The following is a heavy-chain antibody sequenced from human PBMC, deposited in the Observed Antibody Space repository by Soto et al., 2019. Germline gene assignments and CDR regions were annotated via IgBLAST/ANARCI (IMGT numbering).Heavy chain of an antibody. CDR2: IYYSGST. Sequence: SETLSLTCTVSGGSISSYYWSWIRQPPGKGLEWIGYIYYSGSTNYNPSLKSRVTISVDTSKNQFSLKLSSVTAADTAVYYCARCRGTTVTTDGMDVCVQGTSFT. J-gene: IGHJ6*02. CDR3: ARCRGTTVTTDGMDV. V-gene: IGHV4-59*01. D-gene: IGHD4-17*01. CDR1: GGSISSYY.